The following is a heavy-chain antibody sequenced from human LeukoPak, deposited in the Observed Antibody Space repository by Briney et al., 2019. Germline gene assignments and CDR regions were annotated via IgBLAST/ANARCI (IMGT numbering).Heavy chain of an antibody. CDR2: INPNSGGT. Sequence: SVKVSCKASGSTFTGYYLHWVRQAPGQGLEWMGWINPNSGGTNYAQKFQGRVTMTRDTSISTAYMELSRLRSDGTAVYYCARDSGERGSGSYLIAYWGQGTLVTVSS. D-gene: IGHD3-10*01. V-gene: IGHV1-2*02. CDR3: ARDSGERGSGSYLIAY. J-gene: IGHJ4*02. CDR1: GSTFTGYY.